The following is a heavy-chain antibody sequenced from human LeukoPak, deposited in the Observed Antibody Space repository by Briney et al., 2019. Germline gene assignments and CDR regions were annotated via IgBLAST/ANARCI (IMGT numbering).Heavy chain of an antibody. Sequence: PGGSLRLSCAASGFTFSSYAMSWVRQAPGKGLEWVSAISGSGGSTYYADSVKGRFTISRDNSKNTLYLQMNSLRAEDTAVYHCAKVVREDYGDYGEAFDIWGQGTMVTVSS. J-gene: IGHJ3*02. CDR2: ISGSGGST. CDR3: AKVVREDYGDYGEAFDI. CDR1: GFTFSSYA. D-gene: IGHD4-17*01. V-gene: IGHV3-23*01.